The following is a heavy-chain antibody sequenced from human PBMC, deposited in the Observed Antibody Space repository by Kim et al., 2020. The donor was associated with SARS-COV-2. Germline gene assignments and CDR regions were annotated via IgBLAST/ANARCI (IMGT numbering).Heavy chain of an antibody. D-gene: IGHD3-10*01. V-gene: IGHV4-59*01. Sequence: PPLQSRVTRSVDTPKNQFSLKLSSVTAADTAVYYCARESGDSHYGFRIDPWGQGTLVTVSS. CDR3: ARESGDSHYGFRIDP. J-gene: IGHJ5*02.